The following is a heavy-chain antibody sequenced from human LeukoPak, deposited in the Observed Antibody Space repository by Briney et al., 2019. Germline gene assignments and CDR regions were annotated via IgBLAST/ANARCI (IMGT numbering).Heavy chain of an antibody. V-gene: IGHV1-2*02. CDR2: INPNSGGT. CDR1: GYTFTGYY. D-gene: IGHD2-8*01. CDR3: ARGRVSMQTELDP. J-gene: IGHJ5*02. Sequence: ASVKVSCKASGYTFTGYYMHWVRQAPGQGLEWMGWINPNSGGTNYAQKFQGRVTMTRDTSISTAYMELNRLRSDDTAIYLCARGRVSMQTELDPWGQGTLVTVSS.